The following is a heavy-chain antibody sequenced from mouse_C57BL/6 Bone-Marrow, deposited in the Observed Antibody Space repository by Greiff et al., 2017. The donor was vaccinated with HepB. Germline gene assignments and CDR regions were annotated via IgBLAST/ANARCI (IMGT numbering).Heavy chain of an antibody. CDR3: ARNWDCFDY. V-gene: IGHV2-9-1*01. J-gene: IGHJ2*01. CDR1: GFSLTSYA. CDR2: LWTGGGT. D-gene: IGHD4-1*01. Sequence: QVQLKQSGPGLVAPSQSLSITCTVSGFSLTSYAISWVRQPPGKGLEWLGVLWTGGGTNYNSALKSRLSISKDNSKSQVFLKMNSLQTDDTARYYCARNWDCFDYWGQGTTLTVSS.